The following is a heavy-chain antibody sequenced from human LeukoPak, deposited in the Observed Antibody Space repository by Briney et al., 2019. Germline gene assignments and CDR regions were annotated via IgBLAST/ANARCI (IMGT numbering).Heavy chain of an antibody. Sequence: SGGSLRLSCAASGFSFSSYAMSWVRQAPGKGLEWVSAISGSGGSTYYADSVKGRFTISRDNSKNTLYLQMNSLRAEDTAVYYCAKDLVVVAATMGYWGQGTLVTVSS. D-gene: IGHD2-15*01. V-gene: IGHV3-23*01. CDR3: AKDLVVVAATMGY. CDR2: ISGSGGST. CDR1: GFSFSSYA. J-gene: IGHJ4*02.